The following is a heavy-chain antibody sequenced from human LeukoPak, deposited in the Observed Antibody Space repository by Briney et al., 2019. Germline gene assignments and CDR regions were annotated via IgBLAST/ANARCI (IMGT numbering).Heavy chain of an antibody. Sequence: GGSLRLSCAASGFTFNSYSMHWVRQAPGKGLEWVAIITFDGSNKYYADSVKGRFTISRDNSRSTLYLQMSGLTPEDTAVYYCARRSQGIVVVPAALDYWGQGTPVTVSS. J-gene: IGHJ4*02. V-gene: IGHV3-30-3*01. CDR1: GFTFNSYS. CDR2: ITFDGSNK. D-gene: IGHD2-2*01. CDR3: ARRSQGIVVVPAALDY.